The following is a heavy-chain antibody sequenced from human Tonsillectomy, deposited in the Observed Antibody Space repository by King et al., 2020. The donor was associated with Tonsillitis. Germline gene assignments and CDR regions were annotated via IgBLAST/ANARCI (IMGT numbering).Heavy chain of an antibody. Sequence: VQLVESGGGLVQPGGSLKLSCAASGFTFSGSAMHWVRQASGKGLEWVGRIRSKANSYATAYAASVKGRFTISRDDSKNTAYLQMNSLKTEDTAVYYCTSSPRGDYYDSRGFERPDYWGQGTLVTVSS. J-gene: IGHJ4*02. CDR3: TSSPRGDYYDSRGFERPDY. CDR2: IRSKANSYAT. D-gene: IGHD3-22*01. V-gene: IGHV3-73*02. CDR1: GFTFSGSA.